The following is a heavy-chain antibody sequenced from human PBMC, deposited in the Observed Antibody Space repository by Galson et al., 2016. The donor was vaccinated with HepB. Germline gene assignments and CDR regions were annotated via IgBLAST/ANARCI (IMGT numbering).Heavy chain of an antibody. CDR3: AADYGGYSFDI. D-gene: IGHD4-17*01. J-gene: IGHJ3*02. Sequence: DSVKGRFPISRDNSKNTLYLQMNSLRVEDTAVYYCAADYGGYSFDIWGQGTLVTV. V-gene: IGHV3-30*07.